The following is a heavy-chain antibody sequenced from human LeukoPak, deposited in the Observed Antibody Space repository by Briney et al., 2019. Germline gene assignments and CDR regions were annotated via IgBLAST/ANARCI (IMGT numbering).Heavy chain of an antibody. D-gene: IGHD2-2*01. J-gene: IGHJ6*02. CDR3: ARVPSPAAMWYYGMDV. V-gene: IGHV4-59*12. CDR2: LYYSGST. CDR1: GGSLTGYF. Sequence: SETLSLTCAVSGGSLTGYFWTWIRQAPGKGLEWIGHLYYSGSTYYNPSLESRVSISIDTSKTQFSLELNSVTAADTAVYYCARVPSPAAMWYYGMDVWGQGTTVTVSS.